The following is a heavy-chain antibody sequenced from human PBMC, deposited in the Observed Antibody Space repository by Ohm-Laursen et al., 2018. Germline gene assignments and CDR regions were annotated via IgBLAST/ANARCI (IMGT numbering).Heavy chain of an antibody. D-gene: IGHD3-16*01. V-gene: IGHV1-18*01. Sequence: SVKVSCKASGYIFTSYGFSWARQAPGQGLEWMGWISAYNGDRKYAQKFQGRVTMTTDTSTSTAYMDLRSLRSDDTAVYYCARDGHTYNYYYGMDVWGQGTTVTVSS. CDR1: GYIFTSYG. CDR2: ISAYNGDR. J-gene: IGHJ6*02. CDR3: ARDGHTYNYYYGMDV.